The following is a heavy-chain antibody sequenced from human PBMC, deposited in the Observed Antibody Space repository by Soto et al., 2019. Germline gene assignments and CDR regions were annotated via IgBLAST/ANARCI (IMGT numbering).Heavy chain of an antibody. CDR3: ARAPRRGCPHAFDI. J-gene: IGHJ3*02. V-gene: IGHV3-66*01. CDR1: GFTVSSNY. Sequence: GSLRLSCAASGFTVSSNYMSWVRQAPGKGLEWVSVIYSGGSTYYADSVKGRFTISRDNSKNTLYLQMNSLRAEDTAVYYCARAPRRGCPHAFDIWGQGTMVTVSS. D-gene: IGHD3-16*01. CDR2: IYSGGST.